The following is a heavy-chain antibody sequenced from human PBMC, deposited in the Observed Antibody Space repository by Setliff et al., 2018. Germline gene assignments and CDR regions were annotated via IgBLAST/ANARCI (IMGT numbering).Heavy chain of an antibody. D-gene: IGHD5-18*01. V-gene: IGHV4-39*07. CDR3: ARGVPIQLWFRYGNWFDP. Sequence: PSETLSLTCVVSGASLNSADYYWGWIRQPPGKGLEWIGTLYFGGSTHYNPSLKSRVTISVDTSKNQFSLKLSSVTAADTAVYYCARGVPIQLWFRYGNWFDPWGQGTLVTVSS. CDR2: LYFGGST. J-gene: IGHJ5*02. CDR1: GASLNSADYY.